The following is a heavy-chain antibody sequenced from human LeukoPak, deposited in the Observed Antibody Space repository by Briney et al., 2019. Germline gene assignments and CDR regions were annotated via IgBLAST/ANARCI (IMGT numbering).Heavy chain of an antibody. CDR1: GFTFANTW. D-gene: IGHD3-10*01. CDR3: AIGGTYGSGS. J-gene: IGHJ4*02. Sequence: GGSLRLSCAASGFTFANTWMHWVRQAPGKGLVWVSLINNDGSTTNYADSVKGRFTIFRDNAKNTVYLQMNSLRAEDTAVYYCAIGGTYGSGSWGQGTLVTVSS. CDR2: INNDGSTT. V-gene: IGHV3-74*01.